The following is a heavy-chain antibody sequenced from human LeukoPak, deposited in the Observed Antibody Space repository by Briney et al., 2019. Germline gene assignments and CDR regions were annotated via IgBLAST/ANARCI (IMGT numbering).Heavy chain of an antibody. D-gene: IGHD5-18*01. V-gene: IGHV3-30*04. CDR3: ASQLEIQLWPTPFDY. J-gene: IGHJ4*02. Sequence: GGSLRLSCAASGFTFSSYAMSWVRQTPGKGLEWVAVISYDGSNKYYADSVKGLFTISRDNSKNTLYLQMNSLRAEDTAVYYCASQLEIQLWPTPFDYWGQGTLVTVSS. CDR1: GFTFSSYA. CDR2: ISYDGSNK.